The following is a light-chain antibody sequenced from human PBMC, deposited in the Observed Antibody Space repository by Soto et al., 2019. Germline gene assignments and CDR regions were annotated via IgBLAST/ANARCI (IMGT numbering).Light chain of an antibody. CDR3: QQYGSSPPIT. CDR1: QSVSSSY. V-gene: IGKV3-20*01. Sequence: IVLTQSPGTLSLSAGERATLSCRARQSVSSSYLAWYQKKPGQAPRLLIYGASSSATGIPDRFSGSGSGTDLTLTISRLEPEDYAVYYCQQYGSSPPITFGQGTRLEIK. J-gene: IGKJ5*01. CDR2: GAS.